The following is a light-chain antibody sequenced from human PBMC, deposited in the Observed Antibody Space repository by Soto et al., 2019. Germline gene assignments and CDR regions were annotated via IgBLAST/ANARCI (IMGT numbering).Light chain of an antibody. Sequence: QAVVTQEPSLTVSPGGTVTLTCGSSTGAVTNGHYPYWFQQKPGQAPRTLIYDTTNRHSWTPARFSGSLLGGEAALTLSGAQPEDEAEYYCLLSYNGHYVFGTGTKVTVL. CDR2: DTT. CDR3: LLSYNGHYV. J-gene: IGLJ1*01. CDR1: TGAVTNGHY. V-gene: IGLV7-46*01.